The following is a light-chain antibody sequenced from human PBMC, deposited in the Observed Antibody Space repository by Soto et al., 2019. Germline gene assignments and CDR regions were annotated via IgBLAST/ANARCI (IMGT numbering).Light chain of an antibody. J-gene: IGKJ1*01. V-gene: IGKV3-20*01. CDR3: QQYGSWT. CDR2: GAS. CDR1: QSISSNY. Sequence: EIVLTQSPGTLSLSPGERATLSCRASQSISSNYLAWYQQKPGQAPRLLIYGASSRATGIPDRFSGSGSGTDFTLTLSRLGPEDSAIYYCQQYGSWTFGQGTKVAIK.